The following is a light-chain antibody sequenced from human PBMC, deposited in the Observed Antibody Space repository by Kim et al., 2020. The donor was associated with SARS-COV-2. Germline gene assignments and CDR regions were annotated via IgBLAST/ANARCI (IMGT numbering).Light chain of an antibody. Sequence: QSVLTQPASLSGSPGQSITISCTGTTSDVGAYDYVSWYQQFPGNAPKLIIYDVTHRPSGVSDRFSGSKSGNTASLTISGLQADDEADYYCSSFTTTTARVFGGGTQLTVL. V-gene: IGLV2-14*03. J-gene: IGLJ3*02. CDR3: SSFTTTTARV. CDR2: DVT. CDR1: TSDVGAYDY.